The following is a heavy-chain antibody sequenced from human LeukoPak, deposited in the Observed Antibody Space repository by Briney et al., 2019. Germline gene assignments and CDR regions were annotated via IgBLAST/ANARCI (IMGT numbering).Heavy chain of an antibody. Sequence: SETLSLTCTVSGGSISSYYWSWIRQPAGKGLEWIGRIYTSGSTNYNPSLKSRVTMSVDTSKNQFSLKLSSVTAADTAVYYCARYGYYGSGLYMDVWGKGTTVTISS. J-gene: IGHJ6*03. CDR1: GGSISSYY. V-gene: IGHV4-4*07. D-gene: IGHD3-10*01. CDR3: ARYGYYGSGLYMDV. CDR2: IYTSGST.